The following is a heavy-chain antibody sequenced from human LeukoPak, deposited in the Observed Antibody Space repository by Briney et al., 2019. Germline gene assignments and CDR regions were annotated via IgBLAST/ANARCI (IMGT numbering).Heavy chain of an antibody. CDR1: GYTFTGYY. V-gene: IGHV1-2*02. Sequence: ASVKVSCKASGYTFTGYYIHWVRLAPGQGLEWMGWINPNSGATNYAQKFQGRVTMTTDTSTSTAYMELRSLRSDDTAVYYCARDNLSSGRILFDIWGPGTMVTVSS. CDR3: ARDNLSSGRILFDI. J-gene: IGHJ3*02. CDR2: INPNSGAT. D-gene: IGHD6-19*01.